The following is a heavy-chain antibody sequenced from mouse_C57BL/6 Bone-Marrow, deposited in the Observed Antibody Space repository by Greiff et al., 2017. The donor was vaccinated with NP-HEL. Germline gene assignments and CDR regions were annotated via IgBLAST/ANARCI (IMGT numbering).Heavy chain of an antibody. V-gene: IGHV1-64*01. CDR2: ILPNSGST. D-gene: IGHD2-4*01. Sequence: QVQLQQSGAELVKPGASVKLSCKASGYTFTSYWMHWVKQRPGQGLEWIGMILPNSGSTNYSEKFQSKATLTVDKSSSPAYLQLSSLTSEASAVFYCARRGLRRGAGFAYWGQGTLVTVSA. CDR1: GYTFTSYW. J-gene: IGHJ3*01. CDR3: ARRGLRRGAGFAY.